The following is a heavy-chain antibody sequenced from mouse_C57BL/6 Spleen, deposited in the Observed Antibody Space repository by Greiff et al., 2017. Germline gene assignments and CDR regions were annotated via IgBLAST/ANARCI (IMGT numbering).Heavy chain of an antibody. CDR2: IHPNSGST. Sequence: QVQLQQSGAELVKPGASVKLSCKASGYTFTSYWMHWVKQRPGQGLEWIGMIHPNSGSTNYNEKFKSKATLTVDKSSSTAYMQLSSLTSEDSAVYYCAQGGWLLFFDYWGQGTTLTVSS. D-gene: IGHD2-3*01. CDR3: AQGGWLLFFDY. J-gene: IGHJ2*01. CDR1: GYTFTSYW. V-gene: IGHV1-64*01.